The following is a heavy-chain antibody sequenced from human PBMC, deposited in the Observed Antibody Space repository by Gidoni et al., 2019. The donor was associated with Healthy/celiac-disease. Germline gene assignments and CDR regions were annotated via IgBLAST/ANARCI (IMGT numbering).Heavy chain of an antibody. Sequence: QVQLVESGGGVVQPGRSLRRSCAAAGFTFSSYAMHWVRQAPGKGLEWLAVISYDGSNKYYADSVKGRFTISRDNSKNTLYLQMNSLRAEDTAVYYCARDTGDFDYWGQGTLVTVSS. J-gene: IGHJ4*02. CDR2: ISYDGSNK. CDR3: ARDTGDFDY. CDR1: GFTFSSYA. D-gene: IGHD4-4*01. V-gene: IGHV3-30-3*01.